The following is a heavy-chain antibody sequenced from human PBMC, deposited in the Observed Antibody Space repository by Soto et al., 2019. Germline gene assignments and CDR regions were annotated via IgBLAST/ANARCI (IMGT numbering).Heavy chain of an antibody. CDR2: IWYDGSNK. V-gene: IGHV3-33*01. CDR3: TRSPKSSAYYFEY. Sequence: QVQLVESGGGVVQPGRSLRLSCAASGFTFSNYGMHWVRQAPGKGLEWVAVIWYDGSNKYYADSVKGRFTISRGSYKNTVYVQRMSLRAEGTAVYYCTRSPKSSAYYFEYWGKASPVTVSS. CDR1: GFTFSNYG. J-gene: IGHJ4*02.